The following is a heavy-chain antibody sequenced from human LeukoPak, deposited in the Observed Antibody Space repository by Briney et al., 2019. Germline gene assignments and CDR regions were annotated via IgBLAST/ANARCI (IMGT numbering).Heavy chain of an antibody. J-gene: IGHJ5*02. CDR2: IYDSGTT. Sequence: SETLSLTCAVSGGSIRRYYWSWIRQPPGKGWEGMGYIYDSGTTNYNPSLKSQVTISVDTSKNQFSLKLSSVTAADTAVYYCARGYSSGWYVNWFDPWGQGTLVTVSS. V-gene: IGHV4-59*01. CDR3: ARGYSSGWYVNWFDP. D-gene: IGHD6-19*01. CDR1: GGSIRRYY.